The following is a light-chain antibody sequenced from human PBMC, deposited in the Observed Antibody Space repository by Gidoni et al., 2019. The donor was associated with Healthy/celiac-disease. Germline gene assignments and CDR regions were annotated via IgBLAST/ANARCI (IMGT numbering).Light chain of an antibody. V-gene: IGKV4-1*01. CDR2: WAS. J-gene: IGKJ2*01. CDR1: QSVLYSSNNKNY. CDR3: QQYYSTPPYI. Sequence: DIVMTQSPDSLAVSLGERATINFKSSQSVLYSSNNKNYLAWYQQKPGQPPKLLIYWASTRESGVPDRFSGSGSGTDFTLTISSLQAEDVAVYYCQQYYSTPPYIFGQGTKLEIK.